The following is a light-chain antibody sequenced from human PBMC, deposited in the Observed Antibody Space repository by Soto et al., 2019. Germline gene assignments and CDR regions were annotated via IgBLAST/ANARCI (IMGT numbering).Light chain of an antibody. CDR3: QQYNNWPPLT. CDR1: QNIDNN. V-gene: IGKV3D-15*01. J-gene: IGKJ4*01. CDR2: GAS. Sequence: EIVMTQSPATLSVSPGDRVTLSCRASQNIDNNLAWYQQRPGQPPRLLIYGASTRANGIPARFSDSGSGTEFTLTISSLQSEDLAVYCCQQYNNWPPLTFGGGTKVEIK.